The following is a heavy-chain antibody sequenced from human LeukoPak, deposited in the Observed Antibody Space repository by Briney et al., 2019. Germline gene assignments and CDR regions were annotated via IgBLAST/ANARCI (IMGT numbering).Heavy chain of an antibody. Sequence: PSETLSLTCTVSGGSISSGGYYWSWIRQHPGKGLEWIGYVYYSGSSYYNLSLKSRVTISVDTSKNQFSLKLSSVTAADTAVYYCARGLGRGIVVANFDHWGQGTLVTVSS. CDR2: VYYSGSS. CDR3: ARGLGRGIVVANFDH. J-gene: IGHJ4*02. V-gene: IGHV4-31*03. D-gene: IGHD3-22*01. CDR1: GGSISSGGYY.